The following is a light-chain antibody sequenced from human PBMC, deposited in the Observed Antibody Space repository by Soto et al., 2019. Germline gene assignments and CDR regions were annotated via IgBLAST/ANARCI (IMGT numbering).Light chain of an antibody. CDR3: QQYGSSPT. J-gene: IGKJ1*01. CDR1: QSVSSSY. CDR2: DVS. V-gene: IGKV3-20*01. Sequence: EIVLTQSPGTLSLSPGERATLSCRSSQSVSSSYLAWYQHKPGQAPRLLIYDVSSRDTGIPDRFSGSGSGTDFTLTISRLEPEDFAVYYCQQYGSSPTFGQGTKVEIK.